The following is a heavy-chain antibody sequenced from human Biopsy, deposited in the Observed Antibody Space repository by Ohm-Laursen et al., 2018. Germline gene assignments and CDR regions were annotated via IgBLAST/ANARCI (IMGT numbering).Heavy chain of an antibody. CDR1: GYSFSTYD. J-gene: IGHJ5*02. CDR2: MIPTSGKT. D-gene: IGHD3-3*01. V-gene: IGHV1-8*01. Sequence: SVNVSCKASGYSFSTYDVNWGRQAPGQGLEWMGGMIPTSGKTGYAQSFQGRVTLTMNTSISTAYLELSGLRSEDTAVYFCAGGYARGVSIVEAGIYWFDTWGQGTLVTVSS. CDR3: AGGYARGVSIVEAGIYWFDT.